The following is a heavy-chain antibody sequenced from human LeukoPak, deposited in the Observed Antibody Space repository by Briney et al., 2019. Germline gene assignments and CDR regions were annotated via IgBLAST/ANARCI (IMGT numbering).Heavy chain of an antibody. CDR2: IYYSGST. V-gene: IGHV4-59*01. J-gene: IGHJ3*02. CDR1: GGSISSYY. CDR3: ASSYYDFWSGFVVDAFDI. Sequence: PSETLYLTCTVSGGSISSYYWSWIRQPPGKGLEWIGYIYYSGSTNYNPSLKSRVTISVDTSKNQFSLKLSSVTAADTAVYYCASSYYDFWSGFVVDAFDIWGQGTMVTVSS. D-gene: IGHD3-3*01.